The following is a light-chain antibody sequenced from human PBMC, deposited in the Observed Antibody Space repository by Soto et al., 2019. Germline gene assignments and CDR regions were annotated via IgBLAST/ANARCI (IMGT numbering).Light chain of an antibody. CDR2: KAS. CDR1: QSISGW. Sequence: DIQMTQSPSTLSASVGERVTITCRASQSISGWLAWYQQKPGKAPKLLIYKASSLKSGVPSRFSGSGSGTEFTLTIRSLQPDDSATYYCQQYHSFPVTFGQGTKVDIK. J-gene: IGKJ1*01. V-gene: IGKV1-5*03. CDR3: QQYHSFPVT.